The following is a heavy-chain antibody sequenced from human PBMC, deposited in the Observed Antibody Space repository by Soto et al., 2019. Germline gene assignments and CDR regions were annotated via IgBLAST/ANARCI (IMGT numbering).Heavy chain of an antibody. J-gene: IGHJ6*02. V-gene: IGHV1-69*13. Sequence: SVKVSCKASGGTLSSYAISWVRQAPGQGREWMGAIIPILGTANYAQKFQGRVTITADDSTSTAYMELSSLRSEDTAVYYCAAEDYYDSSGSTHYYYYYGMDVRGQGTTVTVSS. CDR2: IIPILGTA. CDR1: GGTLSSYA. D-gene: IGHD3-22*01. CDR3: AAEDYYDSSGSTHYYYYYGMDV.